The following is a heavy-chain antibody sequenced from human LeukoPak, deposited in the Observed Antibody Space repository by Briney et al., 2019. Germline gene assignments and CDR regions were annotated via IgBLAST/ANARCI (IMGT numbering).Heavy chain of an antibody. V-gene: IGHV1-69*13. J-gene: IGHJ4*02. Sequence: EASVKVSCKASGGTFSSYAISWVRQAPGQGLEWMGGIIPIFGTANYAQKFQGRVTITADESTSTAYMELSSLGSEDTAVYYCASPDLYSGSSAGFEYWGQGTLVTLSS. CDR2: IIPIFGTA. CDR3: ASPDLYSGSSAGFEY. CDR1: GGTFSSYA. D-gene: IGHD1-26*01.